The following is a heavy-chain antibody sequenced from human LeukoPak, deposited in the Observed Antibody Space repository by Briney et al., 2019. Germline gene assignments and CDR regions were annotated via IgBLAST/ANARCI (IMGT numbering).Heavy chain of an antibody. CDR1: GFSFSSYA. CDR3: ARHLSYGSGSYYNFGY. Sequence: GGSLRRSCAASGFSFSSYAMSWVRQAPGKGLECVCAIRDSGGSTYYADSVKGRFTISRDNSQNTLYLQMNSLRAEDTAVYYCARHLSYGSGSYYNFGYWGQGTLVTVSS. V-gene: IGHV3-23*01. CDR2: IRDSGGST. D-gene: IGHD3-10*01. J-gene: IGHJ4*02.